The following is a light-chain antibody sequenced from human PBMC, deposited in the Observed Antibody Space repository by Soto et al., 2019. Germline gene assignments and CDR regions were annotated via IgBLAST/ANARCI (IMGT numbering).Light chain of an antibody. V-gene: IGLV2-14*01. CDR2: EVS. CDR1: SSDVGGYKY. J-gene: IGLJ1*01. CDR3: SSYSRSTAYV. Sequence: QSALTQPASVSGSPGQSITISCTGTSSDVGGYKYVSWHQLHPGKAPKLIIYEVSNRPSGVSNRSSGSKSGNTASLTISGLQAEDEADYYCSSYSRSTAYVFGTGTKVTVL.